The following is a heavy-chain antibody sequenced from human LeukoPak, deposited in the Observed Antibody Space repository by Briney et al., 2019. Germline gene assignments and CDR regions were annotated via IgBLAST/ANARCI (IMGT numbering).Heavy chain of an antibody. CDR2: INSDGSST. J-gene: IGHJ4*02. V-gene: IGHV3-74*01. D-gene: IGHD6-25*01. CDR1: GLTFSSNW. Sequence: GGSLRLSCATSGLTFSSNWMHWVRQAPGKGLMWVSRINSDGSSTIYADSVKGRFTISRDNTKNTLYLQMNSLRAEDTAVYYCSTQRGGSPGDYWGQGALATVSS. CDR3: STQRGGSPGDY.